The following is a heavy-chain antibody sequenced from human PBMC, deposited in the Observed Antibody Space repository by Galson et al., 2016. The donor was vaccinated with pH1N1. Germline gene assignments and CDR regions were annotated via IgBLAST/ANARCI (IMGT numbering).Heavy chain of an antibody. Sequence: QSGAEVKKPGESLKISCKASGYTFTTYWLVWVRQMPGKGLEWMGIIYPGDSDTRYSPSFQGQVTISADKSTSTAYLQWSSLKASDTAMYDFASRSGSHTGLGYWGQGTLVTVSS. CDR2: IYPGDSDT. D-gene: IGHD3-10*01. V-gene: IGHV5-51*01. CDR3: ASRSGSHTGLGY. CDR1: GYTFTTYW. J-gene: IGHJ4*02.